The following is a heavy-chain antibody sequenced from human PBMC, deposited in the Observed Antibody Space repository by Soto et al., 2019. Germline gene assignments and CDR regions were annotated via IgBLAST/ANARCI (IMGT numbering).Heavy chain of an antibody. J-gene: IGHJ4*02. V-gene: IGHV3-74*01. D-gene: IGHD2-15*01. CDR2: INSDGSST. CDR1: GFTFSSYW. Sequence: EVQLVESGGGLVQPGGSLRLSCAASGFTFSSYWMHWVRQAPGKGLVWVSRINSDGSSTSYADSVKGRCTISRDNAKNTLYLQMNSLRAEDTAVYYCVITSLVVAAATREDYWGQGTLVTVSS. CDR3: VITSLVVAAATREDY.